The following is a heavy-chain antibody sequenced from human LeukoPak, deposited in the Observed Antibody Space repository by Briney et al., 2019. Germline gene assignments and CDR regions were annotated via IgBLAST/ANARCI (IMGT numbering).Heavy chain of an antibody. D-gene: IGHD2-2*01. J-gene: IGHJ4*02. V-gene: IGHV5-51*03. CDR1: GYSFISYW. Sequence: KPGESLKISCKGSGYSFISYWIGWVRQMPGKGLEWMGIIYPGDSDTRYSPSFQGQVTISADKSISTAYLQWSSLKASDTAMYYCARPYCSSTSCYSFPYWGQGTLVTVSS. CDR3: ARPYCSSTSCYSFPY. CDR2: IYPGDSDT.